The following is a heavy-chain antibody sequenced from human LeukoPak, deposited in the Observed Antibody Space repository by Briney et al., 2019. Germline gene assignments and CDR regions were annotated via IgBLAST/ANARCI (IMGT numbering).Heavy chain of an antibody. CDR3: ARQPARLPLDY. J-gene: IGHJ4*02. D-gene: IGHD5-12*01. Sequence: SETLSLTCTVSGYSISSGCYWGWIRPPPGKGLEWIGNIYHSRTTYYNPSLKSRVTISVDTSKNQFSLELGSVTAADTAVYYCARQPARLPLDYWGQGTLVTVSS. CDR1: GYSISSGCY. CDR2: IYHSRTT. V-gene: IGHV4-38-2*02.